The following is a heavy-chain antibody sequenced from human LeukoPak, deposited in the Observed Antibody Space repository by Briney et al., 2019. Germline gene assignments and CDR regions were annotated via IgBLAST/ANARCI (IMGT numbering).Heavy chain of an antibody. CDR2: INPNSGGT. V-gene: IGHV1-2*02. Sequence: ASVKVSCKASGYTFTGYYMHWVRQAPGQGLEWMGWINPNSGGTNYAQKFQGGVTMTRDTSISTAYMELSRLRSDDTAVYYCASSVVPAANYFDYWGQGTLVTVSS. CDR3: ASSVVPAANYFDY. J-gene: IGHJ4*02. CDR1: GYTFTGYY. D-gene: IGHD2-2*01.